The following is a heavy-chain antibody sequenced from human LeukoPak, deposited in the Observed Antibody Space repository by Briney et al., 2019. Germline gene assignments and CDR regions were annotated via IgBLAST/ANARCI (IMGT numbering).Heavy chain of an antibody. CDR1: GGSMSGYY. V-gene: IGHV4-59*01. Sequence: PSETLSLTCTVSGGSMSGYYWTWIRQPPGKGLEWIAYIYYTGSTNYNPSLESRVTISVDTSKNQFSLRLNSMATADTAAYYCARLRGNYFPDFWGQGTLVTVSS. D-gene: IGHD2/OR15-2a*01. CDR3: ARLRGNYFPDF. CDR2: IYYTGST. J-gene: IGHJ4*02.